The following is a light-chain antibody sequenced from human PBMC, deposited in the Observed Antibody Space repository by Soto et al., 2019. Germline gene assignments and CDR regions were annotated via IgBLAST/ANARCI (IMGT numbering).Light chain of an antibody. CDR3: SSYTTSSTYV. V-gene: IGLV2-14*03. CDR1: SSDVGGYSY. J-gene: IGLJ1*01. CDR2: DVS. Sequence: QSVLTHPASVSGSPGKSITISCTGTSSDVGGYSYISWYQHSPGRAPKLMIYDVSNRPSGVSDRFSGSKSGNTASLTISRLQAEDEADYYCSSYTTSSTYVFGSGTKVTVL.